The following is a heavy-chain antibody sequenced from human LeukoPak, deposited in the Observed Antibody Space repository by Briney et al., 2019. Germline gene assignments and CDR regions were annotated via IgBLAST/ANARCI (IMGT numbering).Heavy chain of an antibody. D-gene: IGHD4-17*01. V-gene: IGHV3-30*18. CDR2: ISYDGSNK. CDR1: GFTFSSYS. CDR3: AKGGLRSLHYDY. Sequence: AGGSLRLSCAASGFTFSSYSMNWVRQAPGKGLEWAAVISYDGSNKYYADSVKGRFTISRDNSKNTLYLQMNSLRAEDTAVYYCAKGGLRSLHYDYWGQGTLVTVSS. J-gene: IGHJ4*02.